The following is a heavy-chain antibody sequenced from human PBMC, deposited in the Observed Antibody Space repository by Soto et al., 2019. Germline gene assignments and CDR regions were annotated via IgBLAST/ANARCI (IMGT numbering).Heavy chain of an antibody. J-gene: IGHJ4*02. Sequence: ASGKVSCKASGYTFTTYAIHWVRQAPGQRLEWMGWINAGNFNTKYSQRFQGRVTITRDTSASTAYMELSSLRSEDTAVYYCATSTVGARDEFFFDYWGQGTLVTSP. D-gene: IGHD1-26*01. CDR1: GYTFTTYA. CDR3: ATSTVGARDEFFFDY. CDR2: INAGNFNT. V-gene: IGHV1-3*01.